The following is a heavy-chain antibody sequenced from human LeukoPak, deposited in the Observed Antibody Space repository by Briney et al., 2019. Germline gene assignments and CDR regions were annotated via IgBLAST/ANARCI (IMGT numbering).Heavy chain of an antibody. Sequence: GGSLRLSCAASGFTFSSYGMHWVRQAPGKGLEWVAFIRYDGSNKYYADSVKGRFTISRDNSKNTLYLQMNSLRAEDTAVYYCAKGKVVITGGLDYWGQGTLVTVSS. J-gene: IGHJ4*02. D-gene: IGHD3-22*01. V-gene: IGHV3-30*02. CDR3: AKGKVVITGGLDY. CDR1: GFTFSSYG. CDR2: IRYDGSNK.